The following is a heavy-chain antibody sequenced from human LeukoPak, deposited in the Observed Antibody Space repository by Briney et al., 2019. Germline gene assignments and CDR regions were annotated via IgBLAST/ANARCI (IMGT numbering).Heavy chain of an antibody. Sequence: SETLSLTCTVSGGSISSGSYYWSWIRQPAGKGLEWIGRIYTSGSTNYNPSLKSRVTISVDRSKSQFSLKLSSVTAADTAVYYCAGGFRGYCSSTSCYPQYYFDYWGQGTLVTVSS. D-gene: IGHD2-2*01. J-gene: IGHJ4*02. CDR2: IYTSGST. V-gene: IGHV4-61*02. CDR1: GGSISSGSYY. CDR3: AGGFRGYCSSTSCYPQYYFDY.